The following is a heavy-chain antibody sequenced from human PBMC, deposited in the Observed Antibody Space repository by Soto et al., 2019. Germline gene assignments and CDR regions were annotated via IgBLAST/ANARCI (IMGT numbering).Heavy chain of an antibody. CDR2: IIPILGIA. D-gene: IGHD4-17*01. V-gene: IGHV1-69*08. CDR3: ARDGGDYGDYAY. J-gene: IGHJ4*02. Sequence: QVQLVQSGAEVKKPGSSVKVSRKASGGTFSSYTISWVRQAPGQGLEWMGRIIPILGIANYAQKFQGRVTITADKSTSTAYMELSSLRSEDTAVYYCARDGGDYGDYAYWGQGTLVTVSS. CDR1: GGTFSSYT.